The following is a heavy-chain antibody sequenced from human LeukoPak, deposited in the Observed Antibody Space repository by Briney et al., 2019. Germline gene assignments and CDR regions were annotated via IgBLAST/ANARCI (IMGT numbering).Heavy chain of an antibody. D-gene: IGHD6-13*01. J-gene: IGHJ4*02. Sequence: SETLSLTCTVSGYSISSGYYWGWIRQPPGKGLEWIGSIYHSGSTYYNPSLKSRVTISVDTSKNQFSLKLSSATAADTAVYYCARRRYSSSWYGYYFDYWGQGTLVTVSS. CDR3: ARRRYSSSWYGYYFDY. CDR1: GYSISSGYY. V-gene: IGHV4-38-2*02. CDR2: IYHSGST.